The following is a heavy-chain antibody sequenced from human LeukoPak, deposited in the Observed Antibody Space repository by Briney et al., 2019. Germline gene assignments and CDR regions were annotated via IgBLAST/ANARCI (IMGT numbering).Heavy chain of an antibody. J-gene: IGHJ5*02. CDR3: ARGNPIASDNWFDP. D-gene: IGHD6-13*01. CDR2: ISTSGST. V-gene: IGHV4-61*02. CDR1: GGSMNSGTYY. Sequence: SETLSLTCTVSGGSMNSGTYYWSWIRQPAGKGLEWVGRISTSGSTNYNPSLKSRVTISVDTSKNQFSLNLNSVTAADTAVYYCARGNPIASDNWFDPWGQGTLVTVSS.